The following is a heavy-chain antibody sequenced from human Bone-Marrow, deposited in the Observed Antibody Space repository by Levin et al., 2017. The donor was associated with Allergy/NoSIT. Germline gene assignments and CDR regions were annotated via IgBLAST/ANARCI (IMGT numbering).Heavy chain of an antibody. CDR1: GFTFSDYY. D-gene: IGHD2-2*01. CDR2: ISSSGSTI. V-gene: IGHV3-11*01. J-gene: IGHJ5*02. CDR3: ARSPVPAASNWFDP. Sequence: KPGGSLRLSCAASGFTFSDYYMSWIRQAPGKGLEWVSYISSSGSTIYYADSVKGRFTISRDNAKNSLYLQMNSLRAEDTAVYYCARSPVPAASNWFDPWGQGTLVTVSS.